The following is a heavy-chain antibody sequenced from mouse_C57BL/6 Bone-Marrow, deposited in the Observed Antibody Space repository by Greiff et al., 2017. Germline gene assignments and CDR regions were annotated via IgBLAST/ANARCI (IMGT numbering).Heavy chain of an antibody. V-gene: IGHV5-4*03. Sequence: EVKLVESGGGLVKPGGSLKLSCAASGFTFSSYAMSWVRQTPEKRLEWVATISDGGSYTYYPDNVKGRFTISRDNAKNNLYLQMSHLKSEDTAMDYCAYYYGSSYDAMDYWGQGTSVTVSS. CDR2: ISDGGSYT. D-gene: IGHD1-1*01. CDR1: GFTFSSYA. CDR3: AYYYGSSYDAMDY. J-gene: IGHJ4*01.